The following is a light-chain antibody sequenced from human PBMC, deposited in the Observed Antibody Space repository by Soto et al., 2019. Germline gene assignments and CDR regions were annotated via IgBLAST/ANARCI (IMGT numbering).Light chain of an antibody. J-gene: IGKJ4*01. CDR1: QYIGGY. V-gene: IGKV3-11*01. CDR3: QQRASWPLT. CDR2: DAA. Sequence: EIVYTHSAATLSLSPGERATLSCRASQYIGGYLAWYQLRPGQGPRLLIFDAASRATGIPDRVSGSGSGTDFTLTISRLEPEDFAVYYCQQRASWPLTFGGGAKVDIK.